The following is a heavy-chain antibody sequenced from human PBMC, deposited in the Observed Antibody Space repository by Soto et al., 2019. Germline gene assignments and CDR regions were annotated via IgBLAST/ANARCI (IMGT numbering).Heavy chain of an antibody. D-gene: IGHD3-10*01. J-gene: IGHJ4*02. CDR3: ARVRNGEYSFDY. Sequence: EVQLVESGGGLVQPGGSLRLSCAASGFTFSNYWMHWVRQAPGTGLVWVSRINPTGSVTSYADSVKGRFSISRDNAEDTLSLQMNRLRGEDTAVYYCARVRNGEYSFDYWGQGTLVTVSS. CDR1: GFTFSNYW. V-gene: IGHV3-74*01. CDR2: INPTGSVT.